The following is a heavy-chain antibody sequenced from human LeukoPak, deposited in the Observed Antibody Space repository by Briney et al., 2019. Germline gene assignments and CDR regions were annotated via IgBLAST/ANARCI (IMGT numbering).Heavy chain of an antibody. Sequence: GASVKVSCKASGYTFTRYYMHWVRQAPGHRLEGMGFINPSGGSTSYAQKFQGRVTMTRDTSTSTVYMELSGLRSEDTAVYYCARNDASGLDYWGQGNLVTVSS. CDR2: INPSGGST. V-gene: IGHV1-46*03. CDR1: GYTFTRYY. J-gene: IGHJ4*02. D-gene: IGHD3-10*01. CDR3: ARNDASGLDY.